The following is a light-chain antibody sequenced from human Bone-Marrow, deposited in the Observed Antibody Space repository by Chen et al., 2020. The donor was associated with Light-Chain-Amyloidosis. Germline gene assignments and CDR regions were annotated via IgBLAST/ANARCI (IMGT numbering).Light chain of an antibody. CDR2: NGS. J-gene: IGKJ2*01. Sequence: DIRMTQSPSTLSASVGDRVTITCRASQNIGDWLAWFQQKPGKAPKLLISNGSHLESGVPSRFTGSGSGTEFTLTINSLQPDEFATYFCQQYRSFTFTFGQGTKL. V-gene: IGKV1-5*03. CDR1: QNIGDW. CDR3: QQYRSFTFT.